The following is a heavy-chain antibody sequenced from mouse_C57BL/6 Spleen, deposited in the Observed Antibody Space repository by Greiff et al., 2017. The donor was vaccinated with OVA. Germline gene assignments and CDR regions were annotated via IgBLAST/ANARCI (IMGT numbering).Heavy chain of an antibody. J-gene: IGHJ4*01. D-gene: IGHD2-1*01. CDR1: GYTFTSYG. CDR3: ARKRIYYGNLYAMDY. V-gene: IGHV1-81*01. CDR2: IYPRSGNT. Sequence: QVQLQQSGAELARPGASVKLSCKASGYTFTSYGISWVKQRPGQGLEWIGEIYPRSGNTYYNEKFKGKATLTADKSSSTAYMELRSLTSEDSAVYFCARKRIYYGNLYAMDYWGQGTSVTVSS.